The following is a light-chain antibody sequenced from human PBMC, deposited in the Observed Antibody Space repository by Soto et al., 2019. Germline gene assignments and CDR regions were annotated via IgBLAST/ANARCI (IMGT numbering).Light chain of an antibody. CDR2: GAS. Sequence: EIVMTQSPATLSVSPGERATLSCRASQSVSSNLAWYQQKPGQAPRLLIYGASTRATGIPARFSGSGSGTEFTLTISSLHSEDFAGYYCQQYNNWPPPLTFGGGTKVEIK. CDR1: QSVSSN. J-gene: IGKJ4*01. CDR3: QQYNNWPPPLT. V-gene: IGKV3-15*01.